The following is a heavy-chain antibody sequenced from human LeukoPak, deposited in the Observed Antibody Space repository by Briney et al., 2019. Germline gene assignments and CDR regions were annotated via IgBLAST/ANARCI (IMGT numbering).Heavy chain of an antibody. CDR3: AKDRPVYSYGSSAYHYDVFDI. V-gene: IGHV3-23*01. CDR2: ISASSGST. CDR1: GFTFNNYD. D-gene: IGHD3-22*01. Sequence: GGTLRLSCAVSGFTFNNYDMSWVRQAPGKGLEWVSGISASSGSTYYADSVRGRFTISKDNSKNTLFLQMNSLRAEDTALYYCAKDRPVYSYGSSAYHYDVFDIWGQGTMVTVSS. J-gene: IGHJ3*02.